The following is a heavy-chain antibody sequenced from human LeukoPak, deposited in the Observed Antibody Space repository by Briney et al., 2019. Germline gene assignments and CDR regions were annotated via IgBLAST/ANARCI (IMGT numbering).Heavy chain of an antibody. CDR2: ISERGGST. V-gene: IGHV3-23*01. Sequence: PGGSLRLSCVVSGISLTNYAMTWVRQAPGKGLEWVSYISERGGSTYYADSVRGRFTISRDNSKNTLYLQMNSLRAEDTAVYYCARDRSSWYDLGYWGQGTLVTVSS. J-gene: IGHJ4*02. CDR3: ARDRSSWYDLGY. D-gene: IGHD6-13*01. CDR1: GISLTNYA.